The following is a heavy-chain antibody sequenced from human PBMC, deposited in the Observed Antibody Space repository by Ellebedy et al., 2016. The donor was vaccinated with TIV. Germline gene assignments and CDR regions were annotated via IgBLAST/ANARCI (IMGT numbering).Heavy chain of an antibody. D-gene: IGHD3-3*01. Sequence: GESLKISCAASGFTFSSYAMHWVRQAPGKGLEWVSSISSSSSYIYYADSVKGRFTISRDNAKNSLYLQMNSLRAEDTAVYYCARGYDFEDYWGQGTLVTVSS. CDR3: ARGYDFEDY. J-gene: IGHJ4*02. V-gene: IGHV3-21*01. CDR1: GFTFSSYA. CDR2: ISSSSSYI.